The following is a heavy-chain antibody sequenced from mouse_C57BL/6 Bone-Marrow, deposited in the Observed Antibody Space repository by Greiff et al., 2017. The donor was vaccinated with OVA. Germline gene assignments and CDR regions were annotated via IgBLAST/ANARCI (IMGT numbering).Heavy chain of an antibody. CDR2: IYPGSGST. V-gene: IGHV1-55*01. Sequence: QVQLQQPGAELVQPGASVKMSCKASGYTFTSYWITWVKQRPGQGLEWIGDIYPGSGSTNYNEKFKSKATLTVDTSSSTAYMQLSSLTSEDSAVYYCARSVYGNYVPYFDYWGQGTTLTVSS. CDR3: ARSVYGNYVPYFDY. D-gene: IGHD2-1*01. J-gene: IGHJ2*01. CDR1: GYTFTSYW.